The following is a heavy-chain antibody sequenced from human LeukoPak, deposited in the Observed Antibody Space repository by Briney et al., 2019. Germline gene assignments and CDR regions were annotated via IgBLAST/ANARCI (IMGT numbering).Heavy chain of an antibody. D-gene: IGHD7-27*01. V-gene: IGHV3-23*01. CDR3: AKDGGLWVSAHWGDS. Sequence: GGSLRLSCTASVFTFSSYTMTWVRQAPGKGLKWVSTITTGDGNTYYADSVKGRFTVSRDDSKNTLYLQMNSLRAEDTAVYYCAKDGGLWVSAHWGDSWGRGTLVTVSS. J-gene: IGHJ4*02. CDR2: ITTGDGNT. CDR1: VFTFSSYT.